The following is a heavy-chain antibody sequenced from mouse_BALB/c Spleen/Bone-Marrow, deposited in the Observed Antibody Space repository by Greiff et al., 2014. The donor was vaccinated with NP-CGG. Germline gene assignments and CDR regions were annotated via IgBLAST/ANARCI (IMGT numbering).Heavy chain of an antibody. D-gene: IGHD1-2*01. CDR1: GFNIKDIY. CDR2: IDPANGDT. J-gene: IGHJ2*01. Sequence: VQLQQSGAELVKPGASVKLSCTASGFNIKDIYMHWVKQRPEQGLEWIGRIDPANGDTKYDPKFQGKATITADTSSNTAYLQLSSLTSEDTAVYYCARDYGPFGYWGQGTTLTVSS. V-gene: IGHV14-3*02. CDR3: ARDYGPFGY.